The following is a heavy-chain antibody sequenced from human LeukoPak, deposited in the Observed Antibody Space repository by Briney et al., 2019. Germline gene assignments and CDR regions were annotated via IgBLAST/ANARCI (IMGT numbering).Heavy chain of an antibody. V-gene: IGHV3-48*01. Sequence: PGGSLRLSCAASGFTFSSYSMNWVRQAPGKGLEWVSYISSSSSTIYYADSVKGRFTISRDNSKNTLYLQMNSLRAEDTAVYYCAKCPYQPKIYYFDYWGQGTLVTVSS. D-gene: IGHD2-2*01. CDR2: ISSSSSTI. CDR3: AKCPYQPKIYYFDY. J-gene: IGHJ4*02. CDR1: GFTFSSYS.